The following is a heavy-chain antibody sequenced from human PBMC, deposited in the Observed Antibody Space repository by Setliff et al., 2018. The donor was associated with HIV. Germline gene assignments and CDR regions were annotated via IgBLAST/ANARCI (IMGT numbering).Heavy chain of an antibody. J-gene: IGHJ4*02. D-gene: IGHD6-19*01. CDR3: ARDSIAVAGIGHYFDY. V-gene: IGHV4-39*02. CDR2: IYYSGST. Sequence: SETLSLTCTVSSGSISSSSYYWGWIRQPPGKGLEWIGSIYYSGSTYYNPSLKSRVTISVDTSKNQFSLKLTSVTAADTAVYYCARDSIAVAGIGHYFDYWGQGTLVTVSS. CDR1: SGSISSSSYY.